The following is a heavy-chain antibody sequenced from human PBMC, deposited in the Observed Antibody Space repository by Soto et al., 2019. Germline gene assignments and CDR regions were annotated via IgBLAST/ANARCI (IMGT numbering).Heavy chain of an antibody. CDR1: GGSISSNY. CDR2: IYYSGRT. Sequence: SETLSLTCTVFGGSISSNYWSWIRQPPGKGLEWIGYIYYSGRTNYNPSLKSRVTISVDTSKNQVSLNLSSVTAADTAVYYCASNLWFGELGGWFDTWGQGTPVTVSS. J-gene: IGHJ5*02. CDR3: ASNLWFGELGGWFDT. V-gene: IGHV4-59*01. D-gene: IGHD3-10*01.